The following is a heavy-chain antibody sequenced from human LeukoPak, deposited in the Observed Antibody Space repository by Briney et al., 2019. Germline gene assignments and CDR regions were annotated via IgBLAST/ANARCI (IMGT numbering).Heavy chain of an antibody. D-gene: IGHD3-22*01. CDR2: IWYDGSNK. Sequence: PGGPLRFSCAASGFTFSSYGMHWVRQAPGRGLKWVAVIWYDGSNKYYADSVKGRFTISRDNSKNTLYLQMNSLRAEDTAVYYCARAWDSSGTSGVIDYWGQGTLVTVSS. CDR1: GFTFSSYG. J-gene: IGHJ4*02. V-gene: IGHV3-33*01. CDR3: ARAWDSSGTSGVIDY.